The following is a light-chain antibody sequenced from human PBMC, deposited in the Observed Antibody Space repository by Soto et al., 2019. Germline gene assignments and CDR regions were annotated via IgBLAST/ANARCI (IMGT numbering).Light chain of an antibody. CDR2: DAS. Sequence: ELVLTQSRVVLSLSPGESASLSCSASQSVKTFLVWYQQRPGQAPRLLIHDASHRAAGIPDRFSGSGSGTEFTLTISSLQPDDFATYYCQQYNSYSWTFGQGTKVDIK. V-gene: IGKV3-11*01. CDR1: QSVKTF. J-gene: IGKJ1*01. CDR3: QQYNSYSWT.